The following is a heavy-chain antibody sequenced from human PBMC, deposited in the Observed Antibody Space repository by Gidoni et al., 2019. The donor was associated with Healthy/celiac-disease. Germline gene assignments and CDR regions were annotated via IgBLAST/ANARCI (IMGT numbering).Heavy chain of an antibody. CDR2: ISYDGSTK. CDR3: AKDYGDYYYYYYYYGMDV. Sequence: QVLLVEYGGGVGQPGRSLRPSCAASGLNFSSDGRHWVRQAPGKGLEWVAFISYDGSTKYYADSVKGRFTSSPDNSKNTLYLHMNSLRAEDTAVYYCAKDYGDYYYYYYYYGMDVWGQGTTVTVSS. V-gene: IGHV3-30*18. J-gene: IGHJ6*02. CDR1: GLNFSSDG. D-gene: IGHD4-17*01.